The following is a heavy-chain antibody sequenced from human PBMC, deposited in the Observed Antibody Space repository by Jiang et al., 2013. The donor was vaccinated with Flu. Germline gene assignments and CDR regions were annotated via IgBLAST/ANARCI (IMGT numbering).Heavy chain of an antibody. J-gene: IGHJ2*01. CDR3: ARHPTPVTAASYWYFDL. V-gene: IGHV4-34*01. Sequence: LLKPSETLSLTCAVYGGSFSGYYWSWIRQPPGKGLEWIGEINHSGSTNYNPSLKSRVAISVDTSKNRFSLKLNSLTAADTAVYYCARHPTPVTAASYWYFDLWGRGTLVTVSS. CDR2: INHSGST. CDR1: GGSFSGYY. D-gene: IGHD2-21*02.